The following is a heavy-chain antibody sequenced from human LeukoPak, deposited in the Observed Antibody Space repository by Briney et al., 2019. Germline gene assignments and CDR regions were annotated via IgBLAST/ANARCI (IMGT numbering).Heavy chain of an antibody. J-gene: IGHJ3*02. CDR2: IIPIFGTA. V-gene: IGHV1-69*05. CDR3: TLFMTTVTHDAFDI. CDR1: GGTFSSYA. Sequence: GASVKVSCKASGGTFSSYAISWVRQAPGQGLEWMGGIIPIFGTANYAQKFQGRVTITTDESTSTAYMELSSLRSEDTAVYYCTLFMTTVTHDAFDIWGQGTMVTVSS. D-gene: IGHD4-11*01.